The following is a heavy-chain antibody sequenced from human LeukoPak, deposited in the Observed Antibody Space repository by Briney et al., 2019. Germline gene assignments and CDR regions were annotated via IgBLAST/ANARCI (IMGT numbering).Heavy chain of an antibody. CDR2: INPNSGGT. CDR3: ARVRDGSGSYYPFDY. J-gene: IGHJ4*02. V-gene: IGHV1-2*02. D-gene: IGHD3-10*01. CDR1: GYTFAAYY. Sequence: GASVKVSCKASGYTFAAYYIHWVRQAPGQGLEWMGWINPNSGGTKYAENFQGRVTMTSDTSISTVYMELSSDDTAVYYCARVRDGSGSYYPFDYWGQGTLVTVSS.